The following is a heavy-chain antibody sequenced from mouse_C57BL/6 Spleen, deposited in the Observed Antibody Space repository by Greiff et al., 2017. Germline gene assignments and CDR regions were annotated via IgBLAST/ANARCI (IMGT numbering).Heavy chain of an antibody. Sequence: QVQLQQPGAELVRPGTSVKLSCKASGYTFTSYWMHWVKQRPGQGLEWIGVIDPSDSYTNYNQKFKGKATLTVDTSSSTAYMQLSSLTSEDSAVYYCARSHYSNSYAMDYWGQGTSVTVSS. J-gene: IGHJ4*01. CDR3: ARSHYSNSYAMDY. V-gene: IGHV1-59*01. CDR2: IDPSDSYT. CDR1: GYTFTSYW. D-gene: IGHD2-5*01.